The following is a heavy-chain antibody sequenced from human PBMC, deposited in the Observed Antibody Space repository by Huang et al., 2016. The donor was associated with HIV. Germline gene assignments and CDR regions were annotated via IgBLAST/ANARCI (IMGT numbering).Heavy chain of an antibody. CDR2: VSGDNSYP. Sequence: QVQLLQSGAEVKKPGASVKISCKTSGYNFKTHAVSWVRQTPGQGLEWMGWVSGDNSYPTYSQRLQGRVTMTTDTSTNTVYMELRSLRSDDTAVYYCARRVGSGWYGEIDYWGQGTLVTVSS. CDR3: ARRVGSGWYGEIDY. V-gene: IGHV1-18*04. D-gene: IGHD6-19*01. CDR1: GYNFKTHA. J-gene: IGHJ4*02.